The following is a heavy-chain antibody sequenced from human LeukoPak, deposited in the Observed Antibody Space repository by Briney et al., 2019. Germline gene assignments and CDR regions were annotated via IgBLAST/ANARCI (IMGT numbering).Heavy chain of an antibody. D-gene: IGHD3-22*01. V-gene: IGHV4-4*02. CDR1: GDSMTSNW. CDR3: ARNGYYSVDY. J-gene: IGHJ4*02. CDR2: IFHSGDT. Sequence: SGTLSLTCVVSGDSMTSNWWSWVRQPPGKGLEWIGEIFHSGDTTYNPSLKSRVTISIDTSKTQFSLKLSSVTAADTAVYYCARNGYYSVDYWGQGTLVIVSS.